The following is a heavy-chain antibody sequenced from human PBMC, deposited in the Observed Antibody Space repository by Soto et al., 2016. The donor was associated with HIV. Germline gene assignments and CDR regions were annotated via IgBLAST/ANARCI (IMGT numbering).Heavy chain of an antibody. CDR1: GDSIDSGYFY. Sequence: QVQLQESGPRLVKPAETLSLICIVSGDSIDSGYFYWSWIRQHRETGLEYIGSIYYNGNTFXSPSLKSRLTISLDRSTNHFSLKMTSVSAADTAIYFCVRVTSFGEMGLWGQGVLITVSS. J-gene: IGHJ4*02. V-gene: IGHV4-31*03. D-gene: IGHD3-16*01. CDR3: VRVTSFGEMGL. CDR2: IYYNGNT.